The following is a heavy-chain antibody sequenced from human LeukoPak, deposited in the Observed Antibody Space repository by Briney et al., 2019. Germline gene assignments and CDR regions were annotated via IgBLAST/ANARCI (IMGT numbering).Heavy chain of an antibody. CDR2: ISGSDGST. CDR3: AKGSSGSGSCYSGLDY. Sequence: AGKSLRLSCAASGFTFSSYAMSWVRQAPGKGLEWVSVISGSDGSTYYADSVKGRFTISRDNSKNTLYLQMNSLRAEDTAVYYCAKGSSGSGSCYSGLDYWGQGTLVTVSS. CDR1: GFTFSSYA. J-gene: IGHJ4*02. V-gene: IGHV3-23*01. D-gene: IGHD2-15*01.